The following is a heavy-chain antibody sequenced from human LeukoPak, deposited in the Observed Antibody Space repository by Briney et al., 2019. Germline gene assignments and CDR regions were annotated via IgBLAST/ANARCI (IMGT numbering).Heavy chain of an antibody. V-gene: IGHV4-34*01. Sequence: PSETLSLTCAVYGGSFSSYYWTWVRQPPGKGLEWIGEITHRGTTHYNPSLKSRVTISADTQFAPKLTSVTAADTAVYYCAILGYCSSASCHAIPIWGQGSLVTVSS. CDR1: GGSFSSYY. CDR3: AILGYCSSASCHAIPI. D-gene: IGHD2-2*01. J-gene: IGHJ4*02. CDR2: ITHRGTT.